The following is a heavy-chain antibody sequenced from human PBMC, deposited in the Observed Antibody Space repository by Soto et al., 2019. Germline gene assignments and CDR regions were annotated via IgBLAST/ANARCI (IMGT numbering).Heavy chain of an antibody. CDR2: ISSGGSTI. V-gene: IGHV3-48*03. Sequence: PGGSLRLSCAASGFTFSSYEMNWVRQAPGKGLEWVSYISSGGSTIYYADSVKGRFTISRDNAKNSLYLQMNSLRAEDTAVYYCARGQYTIFGVAENYGMDVWGQGTTVTVSS. CDR3: ARGQYTIFGVAENYGMDV. D-gene: IGHD3-3*01. J-gene: IGHJ6*02. CDR1: GFTFSSYE.